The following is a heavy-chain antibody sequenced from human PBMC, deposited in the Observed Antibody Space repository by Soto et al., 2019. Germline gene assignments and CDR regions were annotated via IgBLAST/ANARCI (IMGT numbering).Heavy chain of an antibody. CDR1: GFTFSSYG. CDR2: IWYDGSNK. CDR3: ARGNYYGSGSSGPGGFDY. J-gene: IGHJ4*02. V-gene: IGHV3-33*01. D-gene: IGHD3-10*01. Sequence: PGGSLRLSCAASGFTFSSYGMHWVRQAPGKGLEWVAVIWYDGSNKYYADSVKGRFTISRDNSKNTLYLQMNSLRAEDTAVYYCARGNYYGSGSSGPGGFDYWGQGTLVTVSS.